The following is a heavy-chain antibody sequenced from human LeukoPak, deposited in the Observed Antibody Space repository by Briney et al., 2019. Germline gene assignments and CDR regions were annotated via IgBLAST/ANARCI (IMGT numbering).Heavy chain of an antibody. D-gene: IGHD3-22*01. CDR3: ARSSQYYDSSGYPRRNAFDI. J-gene: IGHJ3*02. Sequence: GGSLRLSCAASGFTFSSCWMHWVRQAPGKGLVWVSRINSDGSSTSYADSVKGRFTISRDNAKNTLYLQMNSLRAEDTAVYYCARSSQYYDSSGYPRRNAFDIWGQGTMVTVSS. CDR2: INSDGSST. CDR1: GFTFSSCW. V-gene: IGHV3-74*01.